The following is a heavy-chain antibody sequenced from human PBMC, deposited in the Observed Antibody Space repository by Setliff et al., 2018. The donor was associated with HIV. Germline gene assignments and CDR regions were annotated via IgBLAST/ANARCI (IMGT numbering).Heavy chain of an antibody. D-gene: IGHD5-12*01. V-gene: IGHV4-59*11. Sequence: PSETLSLTCNVSGGSISSHYWSWIRQPPGKGLEWIGYIYYSGSTNYNPSLKSRVTISVDTSKNQFSLKLSSVTAADTAVYYCARDHIVATIRDYYYGMDVWGQGTTVTVSS. J-gene: IGHJ6*02. CDR3: ARDHIVATIRDYYYGMDV. CDR1: GGSISSHY. CDR2: IYYSGST.